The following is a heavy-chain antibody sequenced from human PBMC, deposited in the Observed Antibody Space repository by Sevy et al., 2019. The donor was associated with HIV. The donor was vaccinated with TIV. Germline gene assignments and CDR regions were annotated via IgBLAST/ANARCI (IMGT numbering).Heavy chain of an antibody. CDR2: ISSSSSYI. V-gene: IGHV3-21*01. D-gene: IGHD5-12*01. Sequence: GGSLRLSCAASGFTFSSYSMNWVRQAPGKGLEWVSSISSSSSYIYYADSVKGRFTISRDNAKNSRYLQMNSLRAEDTAVYYCASRVEMATIVLPPAIDYWGQGTLVTVSS. J-gene: IGHJ4*02. CDR1: GFTFSSYS. CDR3: ASRVEMATIVLPPAIDY.